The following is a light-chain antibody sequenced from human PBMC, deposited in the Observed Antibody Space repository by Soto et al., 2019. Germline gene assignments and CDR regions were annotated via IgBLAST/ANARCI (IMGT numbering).Light chain of an antibody. J-gene: IGKJ5*01. CDR2: GAS. V-gene: IGKV3-20*01. CDR1: QSLSSNY. Sequence: EIVLTQSPGTLSLSPCEGATLSVRASQSLSSNYLAWYQHKPGQAPRLLIYGASSRATGIPDRFSGSGSGTDFTLTINRLEPEDFAMYYCQQYDSSPATFGQGTRLEI. CDR3: QQYDSSPAT.